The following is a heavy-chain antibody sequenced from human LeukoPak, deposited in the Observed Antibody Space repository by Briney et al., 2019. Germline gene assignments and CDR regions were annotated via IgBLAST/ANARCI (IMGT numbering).Heavy chain of an antibody. D-gene: IGHD3-22*01. V-gene: IGHV4-59*01. Sequence: SETLSLTCTVSGGSISSYYWSWIRQPPGKGLEWIGYIYCSGSTNYNPSLKSRVTISVDTSKNQFSLKLSSVTAADTAVYYCARDLDYYDSSVFGYWGQGTLVTVSS. CDR1: GGSISSYY. J-gene: IGHJ4*02. CDR3: ARDLDYYDSSVFGY. CDR2: IYCSGST.